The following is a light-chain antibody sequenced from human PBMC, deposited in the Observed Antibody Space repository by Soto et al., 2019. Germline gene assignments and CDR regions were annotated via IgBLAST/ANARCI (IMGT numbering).Light chain of an antibody. CDR1: QSISSN. Sequence: EIVMTQSPTTLSVSPGERATLSCRPTQSISSNLALYQQKPAQAPMLLIYGAFTRATGIPARFSGSGSGREFTLTISSLQSEDFAVYYCQQYNNWPRTFGQGTKV. CDR3: QQYNNWPRT. J-gene: IGKJ1*01. V-gene: IGKV3-15*01. CDR2: GAF.